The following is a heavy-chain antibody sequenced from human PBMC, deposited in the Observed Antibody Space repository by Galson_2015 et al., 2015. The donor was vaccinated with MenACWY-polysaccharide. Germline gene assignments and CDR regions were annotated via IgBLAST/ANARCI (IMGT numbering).Heavy chain of an antibody. V-gene: IGHV3-9*01. Sequence: SLRLSCAASGFTFDDYAMHWVRQAPGKGLEWVSGISWNSGSIGYADSVKGRFTISRDNAKNSLYLQMNSLRAEDTALYYCAKDNRRYCSSTSCYTGFDYWCQGTLVTVSS. CDR1: GFTFDDYA. D-gene: IGHD2-2*02. CDR3: AKDNRRYCSSTSCYTGFDY. J-gene: IGHJ4*02. CDR2: ISWNSGSI.